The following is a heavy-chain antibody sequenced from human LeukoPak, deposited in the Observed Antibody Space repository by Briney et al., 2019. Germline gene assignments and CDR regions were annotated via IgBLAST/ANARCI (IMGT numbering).Heavy chain of an antibody. Sequence: PLETLSLTCTVSGGSISSYYWSWIRQPPGKGLEWIGYIYYSGSTNYNPSLKSRVTISVDTSKNQFSLKLSSVTAADTAVYYCARDRHLFLGAAHAFDIWGQGTMVTVSS. CDR3: ARDRHLFLGAAHAFDI. D-gene: IGHD6-13*01. J-gene: IGHJ3*02. CDR2: IYYSGST. CDR1: GGSISSYY. V-gene: IGHV4-59*01.